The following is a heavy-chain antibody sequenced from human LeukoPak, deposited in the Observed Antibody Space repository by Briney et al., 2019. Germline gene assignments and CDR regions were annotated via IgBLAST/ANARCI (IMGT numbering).Heavy chain of an antibody. CDR2: VLSGGGST. V-gene: IGHV3-23*01. J-gene: IGHJ4*02. CDR1: GFNFGGYS. CDR3: AKRGVVIRVILVGFHKEAYYFDS. Sequence: PGGSLRLSCEGSGFNFGGYSMSWVRQAPGKGLEWVSGVLSGGGSTYYADSVKGRFTISRDNPKNTLYLQMNSLRAEDTAVYFCAKRGVVIRVILVGFHKEAYYFDSWGQGALVTVSS. D-gene: IGHD3-22*01.